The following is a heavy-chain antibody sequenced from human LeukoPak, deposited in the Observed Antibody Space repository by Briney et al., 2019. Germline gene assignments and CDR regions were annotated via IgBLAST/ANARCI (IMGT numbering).Heavy chain of an antibody. D-gene: IGHD4-17*01. CDR1: GFTFSSYA. CDR2: INSAGST. CDR3: AKDQNTVATAPFDY. V-gene: IGHV3-23*01. J-gene: IGHJ4*02. Sequence: LAGGSLRLSCAASGFTFSSYAMSWVRQAPGKGLEWVSAINSAGSTYYGDSVRGRFTISRGNSKNVLYLQMNSLRAEDTALYYCAKDQNTVATAPFDYWGQGTLVTVSS.